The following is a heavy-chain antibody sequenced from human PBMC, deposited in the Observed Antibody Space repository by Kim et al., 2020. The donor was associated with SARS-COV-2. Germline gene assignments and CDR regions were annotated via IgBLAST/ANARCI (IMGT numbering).Heavy chain of an antibody. Sequence: GGSLRLSCAASGCTFSSYWMHWVRQAPGKGLVWVASLNRDGSKTYYAGSVRGRFTIARDNAKKTLYLQMNSLRVEDTAVYYCARDECLDLPEIRGFDHWGQGTLVTVSS. CDR1: GCTFSSYW. D-gene: IGHD3-3*01. V-gene: IGHV3-74*01. CDR2: LNRDGSKT. J-gene: IGHJ4*02. CDR3: ARDECLDLPEIRGFDH.